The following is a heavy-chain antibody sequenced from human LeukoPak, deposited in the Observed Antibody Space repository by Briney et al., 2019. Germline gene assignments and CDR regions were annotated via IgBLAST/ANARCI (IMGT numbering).Heavy chain of an antibody. CDR3: ARDRAPYSSSRFFDY. V-gene: IGHV1-2*02. D-gene: IGHD6-13*01. CDR1: GYTFTGYY. J-gene: IGHJ4*02. Sequence: ASVKVSCKASGYTFTGYYMHWVRQAPGQGLEWMGWINPNSGGTNYAQKFQGRVTMTRDTSISTAYMELSRLRSDDTAVYYCARDRAPYSSSRFFDYWGQGTLVTVSS. CDR2: INPNSGGT.